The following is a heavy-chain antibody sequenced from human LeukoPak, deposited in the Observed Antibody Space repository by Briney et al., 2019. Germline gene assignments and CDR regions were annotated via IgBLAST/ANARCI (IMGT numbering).Heavy chain of an antibody. CDR2: ISSSSSYI. D-gene: IGHD3-22*01. J-gene: IGHJ3*02. V-gene: IGHV3-21*01. Sequence: GGSLRLSCAASGFTFSSYSMNWVRQAPGKGLEWVSSISSSSSYIYYADSVKGRFTISRDNAKNSLYLQMNSLRAEDTAVYYCAGSSGYYLTDAFDIWGQGTMVTVPS. CDR3: AGSSGYYLTDAFDI. CDR1: GFTFSSYS.